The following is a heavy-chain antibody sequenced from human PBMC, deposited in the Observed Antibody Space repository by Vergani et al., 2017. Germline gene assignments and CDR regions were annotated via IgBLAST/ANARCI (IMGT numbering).Heavy chain of an antibody. CDR3: AKDRLEGYCSGGSCYSGGDY. J-gene: IGHJ4*02. V-gene: IGHV3-30*18. CDR2: ISYDGSNK. Sequence: VQLLESGGGVVQPGRSLRLSCAASGFTFSSYGMHWVRQAPGKGLEWVAVISYDGSNKYYADSVKGRFTISRDNSKNTLYLQMNSLRAEETAVYYCAKDRLEGYCSGGSCYSGGDYWGQGTLVTVSS. CDR1: GFTFSSYG. D-gene: IGHD2-15*01.